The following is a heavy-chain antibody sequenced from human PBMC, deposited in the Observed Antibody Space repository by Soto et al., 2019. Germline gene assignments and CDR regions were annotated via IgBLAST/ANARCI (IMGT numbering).Heavy chain of an antibody. CDR2: INAGNGNT. CDR1: GYTFTSYA. V-gene: IGHV1-3*01. J-gene: IGHJ4*02. CDR3: ARGPGGPAGPGDY. Sequence: QVQLVQSGAEVKKPGASVKVSCKASGYTFTSYAMHWVRQAPGQRLEWMGWINAGNGNTKYSQKFQGRVTITRDTSASAAYMGLSSLRSEDTAVYYCARGPGGPAGPGDYWGQGTLVTVSS. D-gene: IGHD2-15*01.